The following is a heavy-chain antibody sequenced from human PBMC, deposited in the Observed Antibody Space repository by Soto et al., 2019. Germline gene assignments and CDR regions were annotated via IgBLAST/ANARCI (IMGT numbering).Heavy chain of an antibody. J-gene: IGHJ4*02. CDR2: INRDGSSK. Sequence: VQLVESGGDLVQPGGSRRLSGAASGFTFSGFYRHWVRQAPGKGLGWVARINRDGSSKNYADSVKGRFTISRDNAKNALYLQMNSLGGDDTAVYYCARDGWAVAENWGQGTLVTVSS. V-gene: IGHV3-74*01. CDR3: ARDGWAVAEN. CDR1: GFTFSGFY. D-gene: IGHD6-19*01.